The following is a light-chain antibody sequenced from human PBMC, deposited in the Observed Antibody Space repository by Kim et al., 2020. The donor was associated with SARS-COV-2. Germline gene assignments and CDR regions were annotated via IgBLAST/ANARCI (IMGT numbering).Light chain of an antibody. J-gene: IGLJ2*01. CDR3: SSDTDSSTLI. CDR1: SSDIGGYNR. Sequence: GQSDTISCTGSSSDIGGYNRGSWYQQPPGTAPKLIIYEVNKRPSGVPDRFSGSKSGNTASLTISGLQADDETDYYCSSDTDSSTLIFGGGTQLTVL. CDR2: EVN. V-gene: IGLV2-18*02.